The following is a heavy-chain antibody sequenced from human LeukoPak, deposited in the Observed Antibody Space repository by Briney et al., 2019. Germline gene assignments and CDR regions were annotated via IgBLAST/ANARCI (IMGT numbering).Heavy chain of an antibody. D-gene: IGHD3-22*01. CDR1: GYTFTDYF. CDR3: ARDRSSGRDLDY. CDR2: IHPNSGAT. Sequence: ASLKVSCKASGYTFTDYFMHWVRQAPGQSLEWMGWIHPNSGATNYAQKFQGRVIMTRDTSISTVNMELSSLRSDDTAVYYCARDRSSGRDLDYWGQGTLVTVSS. J-gene: IGHJ4*02. V-gene: IGHV1-2*02.